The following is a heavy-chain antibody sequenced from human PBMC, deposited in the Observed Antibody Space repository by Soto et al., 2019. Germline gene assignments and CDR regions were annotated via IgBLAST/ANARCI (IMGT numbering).Heavy chain of an antibody. CDR1: GFTVNSRH. CDR2: IYTGGST. D-gene: IGHD3-22*01. CDR3: ARDQGGYYYDKTGYFCDS. Sequence: GGSLRLSCAPSGFTVNSRHMSWVRQAPGQGLEWVSVIYTGGSTDYIDSAKGRFSISRDTRKNTVYLQMNRLRVEDTAVYYCARDQGGYYYDKTGYFCDSWGQGTLVTVSS. V-gene: IGHV3-53*01. J-gene: IGHJ4*02.